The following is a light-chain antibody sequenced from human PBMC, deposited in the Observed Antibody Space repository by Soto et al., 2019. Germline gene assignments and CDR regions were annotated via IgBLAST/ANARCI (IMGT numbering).Light chain of an antibody. J-gene: IGLJ1*01. CDR3: SSYTSSSTV. CDR1: SSDVGGYNY. Sequence: QSVLTQPASVSGSPGQSITISCTGTSSDVGGYNYVSWYQQHPGKAPKLMIYEVSNRPSGVSNRFSGSKSGNTAFLTISGLQAEDEADYYCSSYTSSSTVFGTGTKAPS. CDR2: EVS. V-gene: IGLV2-14*01.